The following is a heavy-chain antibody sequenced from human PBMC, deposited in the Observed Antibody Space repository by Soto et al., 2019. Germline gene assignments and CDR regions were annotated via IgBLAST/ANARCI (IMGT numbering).Heavy chain of an antibody. CDR1: GGTFSSYT. CDR2: IIPILGIA. CDR3: ARHHCSSTSCYDY. V-gene: IGHV1-69*02. J-gene: IGHJ4*02. D-gene: IGHD2-2*01. Sequence: QVQLVQSGAEVKKPGSSVKVSCKASGGTFSSYTISWVQQAPGQGLEWMGRIIPILGIANYAQKFQGRVTITADKSTSTAYMELSSLRSEDTAVYYCARHHCSSTSCYDYWGQGTLVTVSS.